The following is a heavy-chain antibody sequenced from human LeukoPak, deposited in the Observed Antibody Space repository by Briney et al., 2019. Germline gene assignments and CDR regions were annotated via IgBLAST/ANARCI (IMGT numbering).Heavy chain of an antibody. CDR1: GGSFSGYY. CDR3: ATTGEPGIAAAADAFDI. CDR2: ISHSGST. Sequence: TSSETLSLTCAVYGGSFSGYYWSWIRQPPGKGLEWIGEISHSGSTNYNPSLKSRVTISVDTSKNQFSLKLSSVTAADTAVYYCATTGEPGIAAAADAFDIWGQGTMVTVSS. V-gene: IGHV4-34*01. D-gene: IGHD6-13*01. J-gene: IGHJ3*02.